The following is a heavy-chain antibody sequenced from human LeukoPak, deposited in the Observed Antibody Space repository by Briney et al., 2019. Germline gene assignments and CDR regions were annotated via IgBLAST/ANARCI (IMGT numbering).Heavy chain of an antibody. CDR1: GGSISSYY. V-gene: IGHV4-59*01. CDR3: ARGVMGRWLDKKYYFDY. D-gene: IGHD6-19*01. CDR2: IYYSGST. Sequence: PSETLSLTCTVSGGSISSYYWSWIRQPPGKGLEWIGYIYYSGSTNYNPSLKSRVTISVDTSKNQFSLKLSSVTAADTAVYYCARGVMGRWLDKKYYFDYWGQGTLVTVSS. J-gene: IGHJ4*02.